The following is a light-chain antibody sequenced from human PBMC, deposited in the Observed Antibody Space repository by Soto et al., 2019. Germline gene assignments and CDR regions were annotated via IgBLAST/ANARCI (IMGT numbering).Light chain of an antibody. CDR1: QSVSSSY. Sequence: MVLKQSPGTLSLAPGERGTLSCRGSQSVSSSYLAWYQQKPGQAPRLLIYGASSRATGIPDRFSGSGSGTDFTLTISRLEPEDFAVYYCQQYGSSPITCGQGARRAIK. CDR3: QQYGSSPIT. CDR2: GAS. J-gene: IGKJ5*01. V-gene: IGKV3-20*01.